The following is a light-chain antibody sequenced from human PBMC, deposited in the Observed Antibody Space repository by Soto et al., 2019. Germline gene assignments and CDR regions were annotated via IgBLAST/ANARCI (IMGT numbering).Light chain of an antibody. CDR3: SSYGGSNHVV. J-gene: IGLJ2*01. CDR2: EVS. V-gene: IGLV2-8*01. Sequence: QSALTQPPSASGSPGQSVTISCTGTSSDVGGYNYGSWYQQHPGKAPKLIIYEVSKRPSGVPDHFSGSKSGNTASLTVSGLQADDEADYYCSSYGGSNHVVFGGGTKLTVL. CDR1: SSDVGGYNY.